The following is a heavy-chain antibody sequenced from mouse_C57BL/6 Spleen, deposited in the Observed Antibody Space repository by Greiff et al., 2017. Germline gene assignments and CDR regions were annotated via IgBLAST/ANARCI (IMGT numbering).Heavy chain of an antibody. CDR2: IYPGGGYT. Sequence: VQLQESGAELVRPGTSVKMSCKASGYTFTNYWIGWAKQRPGHGLEWIGDIYPGGGYTNYNEKFKGKATLTADKSSSTAYMQFSSLTSEDSAIYYCARIYDGYYFDYWGQGTTLTVSS. D-gene: IGHD2-3*01. CDR3: ARIYDGYYFDY. J-gene: IGHJ2*01. V-gene: IGHV1-63*01. CDR1: GYTFTNYW.